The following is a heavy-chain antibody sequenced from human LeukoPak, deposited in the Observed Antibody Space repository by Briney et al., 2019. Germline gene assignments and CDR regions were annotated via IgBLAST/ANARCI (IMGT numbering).Heavy chain of an antibody. V-gene: IGHV3-23*01. Sequence: QPGGSLRLSCAASGFTFSSYAMSWVRQAPGKGLEWVSAISGSGGSTYYADSVKGRFTISRDNSKNTLYLQMNSLRAEDTAVYYCAKFFEYYYDSSGYSGAFDIWGQGTMVTVSS. CDR3: AKFFEYYYDSSGYSGAFDI. CDR1: GFTFSSYA. D-gene: IGHD3-22*01. CDR2: ISGSGGST. J-gene: IGHJ3*02.